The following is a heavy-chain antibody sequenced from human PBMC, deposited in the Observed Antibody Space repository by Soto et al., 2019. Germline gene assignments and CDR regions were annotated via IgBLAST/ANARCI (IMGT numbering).Heavy chain of an antibody. CDR1: GGSFSTYT. J-gene: IGHJ4*02. CDR2: IIPRVGTV. V-gene: IGHV1-69*08. Sequence: QVQLVQSGAEVKKPGSSVKVSCKASGGSFSTYTISWVRQAPGQGLEWMGRIIPRVGTVNYAQKFQGRVTITADKSTSTDSLELSSLRYEDTAVEYCARAGGRSGDYSFDLDYWGQGTLVTVSS. D-gene: IGHD1-26*01. CDR3: ARAGGRSGDYSFDLDY.